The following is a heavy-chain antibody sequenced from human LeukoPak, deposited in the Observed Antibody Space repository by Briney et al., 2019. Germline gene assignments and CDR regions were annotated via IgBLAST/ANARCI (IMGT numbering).Heavy chain of an antibody. D-gene: IGHD3-10*01. CDR3: ARELRITMVRGVISLHY. Sequence: GASVKVSCKASGYTFTGYYMHWVRQAPGQGLEWMGWINPNSGGTNYAQKFQGRVTMTRDTSISTAYMELSRLRSDDTAVYYCARELRITMVRGVISLHYWGQGTLVTVSS. V-gene: IGHV1-2*02. J-gene: IGHJ4*02. CDR1: GYTFTGYY. CDR2: INPNSGGT.